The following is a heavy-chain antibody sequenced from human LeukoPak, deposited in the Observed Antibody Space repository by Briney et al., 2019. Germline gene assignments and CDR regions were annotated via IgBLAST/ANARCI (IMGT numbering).Heavy chain of an antibody. CDR2: INHSGST. D-gene: IGHD3-10*01. V-gene: IGHV4-34*01. CDR3: ARSSMVRGGERYYFDY. J-gene: IGHJ4*02. Sequence: SETLSLTCAVYGGSFSGYYWSWLRQPPGKGLEWIGEINHSGSTNYNPSLKSRVTISVDTSKNQFSLKLSSVTAADTAVYYCARSSMVRGGERYYFDYWGQGTLVTVSS. CDR1: GGSFSGYY.